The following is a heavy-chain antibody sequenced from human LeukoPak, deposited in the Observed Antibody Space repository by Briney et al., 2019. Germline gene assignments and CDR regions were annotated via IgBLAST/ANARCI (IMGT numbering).Heavy chain of an antibody. CDR1: GYSISSGYY. D-gene: IGHD3-10*01. J-gene: IGHJ5*02. CDR2: IYHSGST. V-gene: IGHV4-38-2*02. Sequence: PSETLSLTCTVSGYSISSGYYWGWIRQPPGKGLEWIGSIYHSGSTYYNPSLKSRVTISVDTSKNQFSLKLSSVTAADTAVYYCARDSGTTGEVKFDPWGQGTLVTVSA. CDR3: ARDSGTTGEVKFDP.